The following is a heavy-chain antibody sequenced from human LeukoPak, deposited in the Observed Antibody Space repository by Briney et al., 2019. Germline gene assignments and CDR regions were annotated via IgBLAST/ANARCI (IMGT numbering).Heavy chain of an antibody. CDR2: IHSADSNT. J-gene: IGHJ4*02. CDR3: AVRGSGSYAEDY. CDR1: GYSFTNYW. D-gene: IGHD3-10*01. Sequence: GESLKISCKDSGYSFTNYWIGWVRQMPGKGLEWMGIIHSADSNTKYSPSFQGQVTISADKSISTAYLQWSGLKASDTAMYYCAVRGSGSYAEDYWGQGTMVTVSS. V-gene: IGHV5-51*01.